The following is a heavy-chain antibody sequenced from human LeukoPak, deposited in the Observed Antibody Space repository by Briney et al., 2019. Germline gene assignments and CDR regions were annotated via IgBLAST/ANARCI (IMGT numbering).Heavy chain of an antibody. CDR1: GFTFSSYA. J-gene: IGHJ4*02. Sequence: SGGSLRLSCAASGFTFSSYALHWVRQAPGKGLEWVALILYDGTNKYYADSVKGRFTISRDNSKNTLYLQMNSLRAEDTAVYYCARDYGSGSYPRTYFDYWGQGTLVTVSS. CDR2: ILYDGTNK. V-gene: IGHV3-30*04. D-gene: IGHD3-10*01. CDR3: ARDYGSGSYPRTYFDY.